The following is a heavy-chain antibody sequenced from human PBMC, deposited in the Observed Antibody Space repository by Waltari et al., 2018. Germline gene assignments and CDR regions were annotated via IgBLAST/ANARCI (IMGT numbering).Heavy chain of an antibody. CDR2: IYTSGNT. Sequence: QVQLQESGPGLVKPSETLSLTCTVSGGSISSYYWSWIRQPAGKGLEWIGRIYTSGNTDYKPSLKSRVTISIYTSNKQFSLNLYSVTAADTAVYYCARPPAVPGTTWFDPWGQGTLVTVSS. CDR1: GGSISSYY. J-gene: IGHJ5*02. V-gene: IGHV4-4*07. CDR3: ARPPAVPGTTWFDP. D-gene: IGHD6-19*01.